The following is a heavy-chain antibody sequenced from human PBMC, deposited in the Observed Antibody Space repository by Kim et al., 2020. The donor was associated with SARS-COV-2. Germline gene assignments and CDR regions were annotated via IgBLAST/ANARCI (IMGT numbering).Heavy chain of an antibody. V-gene: IGHV3-23*01. Sequence: GGSLRLSCAASSFTFSSYAMSWVRHAPGKGLEWVSAIGYSGSSTYYADSVKGRFTISRDNSKDTMYLQMNSLRAEDSAVYYCAKLLTPLIVVLSGAYGMDVWGQGTTVTVSS. CDR2: IGYSGSST. D-gene: IGHD2-2*01. J-gene: IGHJ6*02. CDR3: AKLLTPLIVVLSGAYGMDV. CDR1: SFTFSSYA.